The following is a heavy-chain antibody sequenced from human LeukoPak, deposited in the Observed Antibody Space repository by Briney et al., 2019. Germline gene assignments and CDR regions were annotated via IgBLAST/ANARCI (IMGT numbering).Heavy chain of an antibody. CDR1: GYTFTSYY. CDR3: ARGSTSEYYDILTGEAFDY. CDR2: INPSGGST. V-gene: IGHV1-46*01. Sequence: ASVKVSCKASGYTFTSYYMHWVRQAPGQGLDWMGIINPSGGSTSYAQKFQGRVTKTRDTSTSTVYMELSNLRSEDTAVYYCARGSTSEYYDILTGEAFDYWAREPWSPSPQ. J-gene: IGHJ4*02. D-gene: IGHD3-9*01.